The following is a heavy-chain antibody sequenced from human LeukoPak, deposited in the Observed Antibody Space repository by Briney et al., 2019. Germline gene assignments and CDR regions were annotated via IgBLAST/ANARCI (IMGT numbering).Heavy chain of an antibody. J-gene: IGHJ4*01. D-gene: IGHD6-13*01. CDR3: ARVPYSNTWYPDY. Sequence: TSETLSLTCTVSGGSISSSSYYWGWIRQPPGKGLEWIGSIYYSGSTYYNPSLKSRVTISVDASKNQFSLKLSSMTAADTAVYYCARVPYSNTWYPDYWGHGTLVTVSS. CDR1: GGSISSSSYY. CDR2: IYYSGST. V-gene: IGHV4-39*07.